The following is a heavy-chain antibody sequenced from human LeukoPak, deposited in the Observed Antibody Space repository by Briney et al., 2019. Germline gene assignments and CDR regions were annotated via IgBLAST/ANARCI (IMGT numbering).Heavy chain of an antibody. CDR1: GFTFSTYS. Sequence: GGALRLSCAASGFTFSTYSMNWVRQAPGKGLEWVSYISSGSSTIYYADSVKGRITISRDNAKNSLYLQMNSLKDEDTAIYYCARGPCGPKGFDYWGQGTLVTVSS. V-gene: IGHV3-48*02. D-gene: IGHD6-25*01. J-gene: IGHJ4*02. CDR2: ISSGSSTI. CDR3: ARGPCGPKGFDY.